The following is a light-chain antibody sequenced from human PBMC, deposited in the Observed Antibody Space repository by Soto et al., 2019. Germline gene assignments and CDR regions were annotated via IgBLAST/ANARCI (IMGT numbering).Light chain of an antibody. CDR1: QSVSSY. CDR2: DAS. J-gene: IGKJ1*01. Sequence: EIVLTQSPAPLSLSPGERATLSCRASQSVSSYLAWYQQKPGQTPRLLIYDASNRATGIPARFSGSGSGTDFTLPISSLEPGDFAVYYCQQRSNWPRTFGQGTKVEIK. CDR3: QQRSNWPRT. V-gene: IGKV3-11*01.